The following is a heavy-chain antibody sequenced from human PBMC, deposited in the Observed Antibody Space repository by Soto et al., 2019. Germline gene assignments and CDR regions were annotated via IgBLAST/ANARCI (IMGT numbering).Heavy chain of an antibody. J-gene: IGHJ4*02. CDR3: ARERWETLTVGGFDY. Sequence: EVQLMESGGGLVQPGGSLRLSCAASGFTFSIHSMKWVRQAPGKGLEWVSYISSSSGVIYYADSVKGRFTISRDNAKNSLYLQMNSLRAEDTAVYYCARERWETLTVGGFDYWGQGTPVTVSS. D-gene: IGHD2-8*01. V-gene: IGHV3-48*01. CDR1: GFTFSIHS. CDR2: ISSSSGVI.